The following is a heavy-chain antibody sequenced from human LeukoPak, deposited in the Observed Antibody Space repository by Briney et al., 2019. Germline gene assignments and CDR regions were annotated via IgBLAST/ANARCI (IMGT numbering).Heavy chain of an antibody. J-gene: IGHJ4*02. Sequence: ASVKVSCKASGGTFSNYAISWVRQAPGQGLEWMGWISAYNGNTNYAQKLQGRVTMTEDTSTDTAYMELSSLRSEDTAVYYCAISSGYYHHFDYWGQGTLVTVSS. D-gene: IGHD3-22*01. V-gene: IGHV1-18*01. CDR2: ISAYNGNT. CDR3: AISSGYYHHFDY. CDR1: GGTFSNYA.